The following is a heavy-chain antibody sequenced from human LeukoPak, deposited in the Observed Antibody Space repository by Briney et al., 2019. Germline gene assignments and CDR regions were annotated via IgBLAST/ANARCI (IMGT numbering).Heavy chain of an antibody. Sequence: GGSLRLSCAASGFTLSTYAMSWVRQTPGKGLEWVAATSCSDAGTYHADSVRSRFTISRDDSKNTLYLQMNSLRAEDAAVYFCAKAPVTSCRGAYCYPYDSCGQGTLVTVSA. CDR3: AKAPVTSCRGAYCYPYDS. V-gene: IGHV3-23*01. CDR1: GFTLSTYA. D-gene: IGHD2-21*01. J-gene: IGHJ4*02. CDR2: TSCSDAGT.